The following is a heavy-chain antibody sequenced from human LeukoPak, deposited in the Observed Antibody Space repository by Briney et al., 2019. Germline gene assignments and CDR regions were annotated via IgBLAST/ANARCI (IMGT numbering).Heavy chain of an antibody. D-gene: IGHD3-22*01. CDR1: GFTFSSYA. V-gene: IGHV3-30-3*01. CDR3: ASGGSPYYYDSSGYHYFDY. Sequence: GGSLRLSCAASGFTFSSYAMHWVRQAPGKGLEWMAVISYDGSNKYYADSVKGRFTISRDNSKNTLYLQMNSLRAEDTAVYYCASGGSPYYYDSSGYHYFDYWGQGTLVTVSS. J-gene: IGHJ4*02. CDR2: ISYDGSNK.